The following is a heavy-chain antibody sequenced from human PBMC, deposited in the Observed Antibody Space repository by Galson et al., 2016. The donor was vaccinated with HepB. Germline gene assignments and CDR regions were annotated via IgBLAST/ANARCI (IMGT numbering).Heavy chain of an antibody. D-gene: IGHD3-3*01. Sequence: PALVKPTQTLTLTCSFSGFSLSTSGVGVGWIRQPPGKALEWLAVVYWDDVKRYSPSLESRLTITKDASKNQVVLKMTKVDPVDTTKYYCSHIVTVFGVPPVGGDGFDIWGQGTMVTVSS. CDR3: SHIVTVFGVPPVGGDGFDI. CDR2: VYWDDVK. V-gene: IGHV2-5*02. J-gene: IGHJ3*02. CDR1: GFSLSTSGVG.